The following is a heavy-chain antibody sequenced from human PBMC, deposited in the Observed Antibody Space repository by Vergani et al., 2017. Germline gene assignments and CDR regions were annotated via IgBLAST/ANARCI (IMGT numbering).Heavy chain of an antibody. CDR2: IYYSGST. CDR3: ARGGSDYDILTGYSDPYYYYGMDV. Sequence: QVQLQESGPGLVKPSETLSLTCTVSGSSISSYYWSWIRQPPGKGLEWIGYIYYSGSTNYNPSLKSRVTISVDTSKNQFSLKLSSVTAADTAVYYCARGGSDYDILTGYSDPYYYYGMDVWGQGTTVTVSS. V-gene: IGHV4-59*01. J-gene: IGHJ6*02. CDR1: GSSISSYY. D-gene: IGHD3-9*01.